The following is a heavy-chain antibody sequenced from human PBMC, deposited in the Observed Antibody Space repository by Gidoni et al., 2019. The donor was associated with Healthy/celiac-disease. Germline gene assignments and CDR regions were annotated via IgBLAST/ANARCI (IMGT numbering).Heavy chain of an antibody. Sequence: QVQLVQSGAEVKKPGSSVKFSCKASGSTFSSYAIRCVRQAPGQVLEWRGGIIPIFGTANYAQKFQGRVTITADKSTSTAYMELSSLRSEDTAVYYCARDRQLVLFYWGQGTLVTVSS. J-gene: IGHJ4*02. CDR2: IIPIFGTA. CDR3: ARDRQLVLFY. D-gene: IGHD6-6*01. V-gene: IGHV1-69*06. CDR1: GSTFSSYA.